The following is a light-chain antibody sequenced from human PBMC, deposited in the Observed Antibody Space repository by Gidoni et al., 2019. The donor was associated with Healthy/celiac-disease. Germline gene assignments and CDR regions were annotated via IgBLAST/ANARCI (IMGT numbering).Light chain of an antibody. CDR2: DAS. Sequence: DLQMIQFPSSLSGSVGDRVTITCQASQDISKYLNWYQQKPGKAPKLLIYDASTLETGVPSRFSGSGSGTDFTFTISSLQPEDIATYYCQQYDNPPRTFXQXTKVEIK. CDR3: QQYDNPPRT. CDR1: QDISKY. V-gene: IGKV1-33*01. J-gene: IGKJ1*01.